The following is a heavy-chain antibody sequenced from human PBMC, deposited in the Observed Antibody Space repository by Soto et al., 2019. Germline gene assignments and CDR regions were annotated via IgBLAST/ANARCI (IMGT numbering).Heavy chain of an antibody. V-gene: IGHV5-51*01. D-gene: IGHD6-13*01. CDR1: GYSFTSYW. CDR3: ARTAAAGKNYYGVDV. Sequence: PGESLKISCKGSGYSFTSYWIGWVRQMPGKGLECMGIIYPGDSDTRYSPSFQGQVTISAGKSISTAYLQWGSLKASDTAMYYCARTAAAGKNYYGVDVWGQGTTVTVSS. J-gene: IGHJ6*02. CDR2: IYPGDSDT.